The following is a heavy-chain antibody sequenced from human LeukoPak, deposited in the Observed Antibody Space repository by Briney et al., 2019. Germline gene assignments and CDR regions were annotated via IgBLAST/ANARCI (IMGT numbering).Heavy chain of an antibody. J-gene: IGHJ3*02. CDR1: GFTFSSYS. Sequence: PGGSLRLSCAASGFTFSSYSMNWVRQAPGKGLEWVSSISSSSSYIYYADSVKGRFTISRDNAKNSLYLQMNSLRAEDTAVYYCARDVSSSYPANDAFDIWGQGTMVTVSS. CDR2: ISSSSSYI. V-gene: IGHV3-21*01. D-gene: IGHD6-6*01. CDR3: ARDVSSSYPANDAFDI.